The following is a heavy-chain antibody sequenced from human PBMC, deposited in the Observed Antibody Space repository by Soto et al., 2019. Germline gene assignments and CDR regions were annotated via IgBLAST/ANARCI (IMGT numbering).Heavy chain of an antibody. CDR3: ARDRKVARHYYYGMDV. D-gene: IGHD5-12*01. CDR2: IYYSGST. J-gene: IGHJ6*02. CDR1: GGSISSGDYY. V-gene: IGHV4-30-4*01. Sequence: QVQLQESGPGLVRPSQTLSLTCTISGGSISSGDYYWSWIRQPPGKGLEWIGYIYYSGSTYYNPSLKSRVTISVDTSKNQFSLKLSSVTAADTAVYYCARDRKVARHYYYGMDVRGQGTTVTVSS.